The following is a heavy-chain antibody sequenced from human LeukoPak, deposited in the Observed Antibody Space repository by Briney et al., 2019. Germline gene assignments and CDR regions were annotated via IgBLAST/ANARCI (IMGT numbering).Heavy chain of an antibody. CDR3: ARDRNQLLSYLDY. CDR1: GFTFSSYA. V-gene: IGHV3-30-3*01. D-gene: IGHD2-2*01. CDR2: ISYDGSNK. J-gene: IGHJ4*02. Sequence: GGSLRLSCAASGFTFSSYAMHWVRQAPGKGLEWVAVISYDGSNKYYADSVKGRFTISRDNSKNTLYLQMNSLRAEDTAVYYCARDRNQLLSYLDYWGQGTLVTVSS.